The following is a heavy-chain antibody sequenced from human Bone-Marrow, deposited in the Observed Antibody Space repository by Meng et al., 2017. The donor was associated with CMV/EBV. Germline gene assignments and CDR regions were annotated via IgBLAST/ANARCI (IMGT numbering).Heavy chain of an antibody. V-gene: IGHV4-30-4*01. CDR1: GGPISSIDYY. D-gene: IGHD2-2*02. Sequence: LRLSCTVSGGPISSIDYYWSWIRQPPGQVLEWIGNIYYTGSTYYNPSLRSRLTMSVDTSKNQFSLKLSSVTATDTAVYYCARTMVVIVPAAINRGWLDPWGQGTLVTVSS. CDR3: ARTMVVIVPAAINRGWLDP. CDR2: IYYTGST. J-gene: IGHJ5*02.